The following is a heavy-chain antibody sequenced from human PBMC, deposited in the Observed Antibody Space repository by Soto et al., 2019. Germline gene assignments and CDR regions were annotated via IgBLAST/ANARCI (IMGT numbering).Heavy chain of an antibody. J-gene: IGHJ5*02. CDR2: IYYSGST. Sequence: PSDTLSLTCTVSGGSISSYYWSWIRQPPGKGLEWIGYIYYSGSTNYNPSLKSRVTISVDASKKQFSLKLSSVTAADTAVYYCARLVGTTIWFDPWGQGTLVTVSS. CDR1: GGSISSYY. D-gene: IGHD1-1*01. CDR3: ARLVGTTIWFDP. V-gene: IGHV4-59*12.